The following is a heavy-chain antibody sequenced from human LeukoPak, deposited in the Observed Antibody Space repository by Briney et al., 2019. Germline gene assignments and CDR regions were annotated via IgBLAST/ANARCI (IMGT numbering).Heavy chain of an antibody. CDR3: ARRRLGPDY. Sequence: SETLSLTCTVSGGSISSYYWSWIRQPPGKGLEWIGYIYYSGSTNYNPSLKSRVTISVDTSKNQFSLKLSSVTAADTAVYYCARRRLGPDYWGQGTLVTVSS. CDR2: IYYSGST. V-gene: IGHV4-59*01. D-gene: IGHD3-22*01. CDR1: GGSISSYY. J-gene: IGHJ4*02.